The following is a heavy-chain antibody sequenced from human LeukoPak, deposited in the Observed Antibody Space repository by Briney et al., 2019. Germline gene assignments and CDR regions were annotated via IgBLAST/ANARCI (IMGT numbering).Heavy chain of an antibody. D-gene: IGHD6-19*01. CDR3: ASPRYSSGWFDY. CDR2: ISYDGSNK. V-gene: IGHV3-30*04. Sequence: GGSLRLSCAASGFTFSSYAMNWVRQAPGKGLEWVAVISYDGSNKYYADSVKGRFTISRDNAKNSLYLQMNSLRAEDTAVYYCASPRYSSGWFDYWGQGTLVTVSS. CDR1: GFTFSSYA. J-gene: IGHJ4*02.